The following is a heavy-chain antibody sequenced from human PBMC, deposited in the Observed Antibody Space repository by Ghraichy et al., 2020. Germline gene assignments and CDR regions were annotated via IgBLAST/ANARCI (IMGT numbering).Heavy chain of an antibody. CDR2: ISSNSLYI. CDR1: GFTFSSWD. V-gene: IGHV3-21*01. D-gene: IGHD5-24*01. J-gene: IGHJ4*02. Sequence: GGSLRLSCAASGFTFSSWDMNWVRQAPGKGLEWVSSISSNSLYIYYADSVKGRFTISRDNVDKSLYIHMNSLRGEDTALYYCASYDYNFGEDYWGQGTLVTVSS. CDR3: ASYDYNFGEDY.